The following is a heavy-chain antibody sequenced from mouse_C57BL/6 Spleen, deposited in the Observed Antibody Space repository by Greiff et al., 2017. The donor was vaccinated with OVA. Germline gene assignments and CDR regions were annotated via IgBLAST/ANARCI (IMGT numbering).Heavy chain of an antibody. Sequence: DVKLVESGAELVKPGASVKLSCTASGFNIKAYYLHWVKQRTEPGLEWIGRIDPADGATKYAPKFQGKATITADTSSNTAYLQLSSLTSEDTAVYYCASYGSSYENYFDYWGQGTTLTVSS. D-gene: IGHD1-1*01. CDR2: IDPADGAT. V-gene: IGHV14-2*01. CDR3: ASYGSSYENYFDY. CDR1: GFNIKAYY. J-gene: IGHJ2*01.